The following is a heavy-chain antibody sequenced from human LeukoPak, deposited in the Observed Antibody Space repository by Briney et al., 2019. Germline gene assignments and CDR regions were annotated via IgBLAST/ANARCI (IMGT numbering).Heavy chain of an antibody. D-gene: IGHD3-9*01. CDR1: GFTFSSYA. Sequence: PGGSLRHSCAASGFTFSSYAMSWVRQAPGRGLEWVSAISGSGGSTYYADYVKGRFTISRDNSKNTLYLQMNSLRAEDTAVYYCAKGVTDYDNYPGYWGQGTLVTVSS. CDR3: AKGVTDYDNYPGY. J-gene: IGHJ4*02. V-gene: IGHV3-23*01. CDR2: ISGSGGST.